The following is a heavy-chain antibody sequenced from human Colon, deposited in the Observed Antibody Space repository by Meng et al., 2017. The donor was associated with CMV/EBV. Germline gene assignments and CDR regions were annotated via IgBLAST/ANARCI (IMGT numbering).Heavy chain of an antibody. V-gene: IGHV3-66*03. CDR3: AREPGHCSSTSCYTEGYYFDT. CDR1: GFTSQFSFANAW. CDR2: ITGSGKT. Sequence: GESLKISCAASGFTSQFSFANAWMTWVRQAPGKGLEWVSVITGSGKTHYADSVKGRFTISRDTSRNTVNLEMNNLRGEDAAVYYCAREPGHCSSTSCYTEGYYFDTWGQGTMVTVSS. D-gene: IGHD2-2*02. J-gene: IGHJ4*02.